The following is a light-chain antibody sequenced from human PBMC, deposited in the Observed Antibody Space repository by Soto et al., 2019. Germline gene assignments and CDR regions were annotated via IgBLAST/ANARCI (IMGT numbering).Light chain of an antibody. Sequence: DIQMTQSPSTLSASLGDRVTITCRASQTISTWLAWYQQKPGKAPNLLIHKASSLESEVPSRFIRSGSATEVTLTITSLQPDDIATYYCQQYDSYPWTFGQGTKVEIK. CDR3: QQYDSYPWT. CDR1: QTISTW. J-gene: IGKJ1*01. CDR2: KAS. V-gene: IGKV1-5*03.